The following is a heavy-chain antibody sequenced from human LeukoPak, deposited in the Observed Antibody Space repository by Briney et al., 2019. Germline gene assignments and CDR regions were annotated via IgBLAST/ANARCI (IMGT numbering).Heavy chain of an antibody. CDR2: IIPIFGTA. Sequence: SVKVSCKASGGTFSSYAISWVRQAPGQGLEWMGGIIPIFGTANYAQKFQGRVTITTDESTSTAYMELSSLRSEDTAVCYCARFGADYYDSSGYLTDDYWGQGTLVTVSS. J-gene: IGHJ4*02. V-gene: IGHV1-69*05. D-gene: IGHD3-22*01. CDR1: GGTFSSYA. CDR3: ARFGADYYDSSGYLTDDY.